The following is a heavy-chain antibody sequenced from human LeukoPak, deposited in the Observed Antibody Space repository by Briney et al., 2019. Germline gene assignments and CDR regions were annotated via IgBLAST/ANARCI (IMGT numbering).Heavy chain of an antibody. Sequence: SSETLSLTCTVSGGSISSSSYYWGGIRQPPGKGLEWIGSIYYSGSTYYNPSLKSRVTISVDTSKNQFSLKLSSVTAADTAVYYCANSGYSSGWYDYWGQGTLVTVSS. CDR1: GGSISSSSYY. J-gene: IGHJ4*02. CDR3: ANSGYSSGWYDY. V-gene: IGHV4-39*01. D-gene: IGHD6-19*01. CDR2: IYYSGST.